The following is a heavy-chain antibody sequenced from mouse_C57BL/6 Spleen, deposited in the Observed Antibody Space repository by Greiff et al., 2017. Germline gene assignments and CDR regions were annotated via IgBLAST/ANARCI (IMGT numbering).Heavy chain of an antibody. V-gene: IGHV1-61*01. CDR3: AFITTRAMDY. Sequence: QVQLQQPGAELVRPGSSVKLSCKASGYTFTSYWIDWVKQRPGQGLEWIGNIYPSDSETHYNQKFKDKATLTVDKSSSTAYMQLSSLTSDDSAVYYCAFITTRAMDYWGQGTSVTVSS. CDR1: GYTFTSYW. CDR2: IYPSDSET. J-gene: IGHJ4*01. D-gene: IGHD1-1*01.